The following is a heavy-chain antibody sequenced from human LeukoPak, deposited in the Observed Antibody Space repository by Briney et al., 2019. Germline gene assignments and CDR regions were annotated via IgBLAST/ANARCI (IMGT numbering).Heavy chain of an antibody. J-gene: IGHJ5*02. V-gene: IGHV1-2*02. CDR2: INPNSGGT. CDR3: ARDRGLTYYDILTGYYLGNWFDP. Sequence: ASVKVSCKASGYTFTGYYMHWVRQAPGQGLEWMGWINPNSGGTNCAQKFQGRVTMTRDTSINTAYMELSSLRFDDTAVYYCARDRGLTYYDILTGYYLGNWFDPWGQGTLVTVSS. CDR1: GYTFTGYY. D-gene: IGHD3-9*01.